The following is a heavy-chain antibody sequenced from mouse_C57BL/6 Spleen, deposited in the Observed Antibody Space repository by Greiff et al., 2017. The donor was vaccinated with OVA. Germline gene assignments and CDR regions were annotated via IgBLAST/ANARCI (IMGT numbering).Heavy chain of an antibody. CDR1: GYTFTSYW. V-gene: IGHV1-53*01. J-gene: IGHJ2*01. D-gene: IGHD1-1*01. CDR2: INPSNGGP. Sequence: VQLQQPGTELVKPGASVKLSCKASGYTFTSYWMHWVKQRPGQGLEWIGNINPSNGGPDYNEKFKSKATLTVDKSSSTAYMQLSSLTSEDSAVYYFARSGYGSSYVDDWGQGTTRTVSS. CDR3: ARSGYGSSYVDD.